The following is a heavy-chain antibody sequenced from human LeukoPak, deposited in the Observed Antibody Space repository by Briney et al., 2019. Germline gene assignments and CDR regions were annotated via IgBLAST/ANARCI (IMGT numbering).Heavy chain of an antibody. Sequence: ASVKVSCKASGGTFSSYAISWVRQAPGQGLEWMGRIIPIFGTANYAQKFQGRVTITTDESTSTAYMELSSLRSEDTDVYYCASHTSYGDYVYWGQGTLVTVSS. CDR3: ASHTSYGDYVY. D-gene: IGHD4-17*01. CDR2: IIPIFGTA. CDR1: GGTFSSYA. J-gene: IGHJ4*02. V-gene: IGHV1-69*05.